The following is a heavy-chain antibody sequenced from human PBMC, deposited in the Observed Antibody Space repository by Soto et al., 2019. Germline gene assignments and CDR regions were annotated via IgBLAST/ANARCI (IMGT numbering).Heavy chain of an antibody. Sequence: EVQLVESGEGLVQPGRSLRLSCAASGFTFDDYAMHWVRQAPGKGLEWVSGISWNSGSIGYADSVKGRFTISRDNAKNSLYLQMNSLRAEDTALYYCAKDEGPNIYYYYYGMDVWGQGTTVTVSS. CDR1: GFTFDDYA. CDR3: AKDEGPNIYYYYYGMDV. V-gene: IGHV3-9*01. CDR2: ISWNSGSI. D-gene: IGHD5-12*01. J-gene: IGHJ6*02.